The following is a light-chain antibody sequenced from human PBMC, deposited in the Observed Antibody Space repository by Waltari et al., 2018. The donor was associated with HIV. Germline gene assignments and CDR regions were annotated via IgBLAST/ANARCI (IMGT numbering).Light chain of an antibody. V-gene: IGKV5-2*01. CDR1: RDIDDD. Sequence: ETALTQSPTFKSATPGDRVDISCKASRDIDDDVNWYQQKPGEPPIFLIREATKLLPGISPRFSGTGYGTDFTLTIKSIESEDAAFYFCLQHDEFPLTFGQGTKLEIK. CDR3: LQHDEFPLT. J-gene: IGKJ2*01. CDR2: EAT.